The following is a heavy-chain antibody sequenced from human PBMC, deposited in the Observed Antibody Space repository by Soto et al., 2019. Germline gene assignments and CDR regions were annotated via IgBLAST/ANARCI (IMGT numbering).Heavy chain of an antibody. CDR1: GGTFSSYA. J-gene: IGHJ4*02. Sequence: QVQLVQSGAEVKKPGSSVKVSCKASGGTFSSYAISWVRQAPGQGLEWMGGIIPIFGTANYAQKFQGRVTITADESTSTAYMELSSLRSDDTAVYYCARDLSTGPTVTTSRGGYWGQGTLVTVSS. CDR3: ARDLSTGPTVTTSRGGY. D-gene: IGHD4-17*01. V-gene: IGHV1-69*12. CDR2: IIPIFGTA.